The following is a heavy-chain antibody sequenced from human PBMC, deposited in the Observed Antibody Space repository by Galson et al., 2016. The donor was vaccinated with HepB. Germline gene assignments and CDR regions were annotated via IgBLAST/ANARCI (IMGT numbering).Heavy chain of an antibody. CDR1: GGSFSSFI. V-gene: IGHV1-69*13. Sequence: SVKVSCKASGGSFSSFIISWVRQAPGQGLEWVGGIIPMYGTTNYAQRFQGRVTITADESTGTVYMELSSLRSEDTAVYYCARDGVFGTPVSQTSYSYGMDIWGQGTTLIVSS. D-gene: IGHD2-21*01. J-gene: IGHJ6*02. CDR2: IIPMYGTT. CDR3: ARDGVFGTPVSQTSYSYGMDI.